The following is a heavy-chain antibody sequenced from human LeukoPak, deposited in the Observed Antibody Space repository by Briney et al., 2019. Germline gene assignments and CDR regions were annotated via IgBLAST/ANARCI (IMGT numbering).Heavy chain of an antibody. J-gene: IGHJ4*02. Sequence: GASVKVSCKASGYTFTGYYMHWVRQAPGQGLEWMGWINPNSGGTNYAQKFQGRVTMTRDTSISTAYMELSRLRSDDTAVYYCATFREFPYSGSYYPDYWGQGTLVTVSS. CDR2: INPNSGGT. CDR1: GYTFTGYY. V-gene: IGHV1-2*02. D-gene: IGHD1-26*01. CDR3: ATFREFPYSGSYYPDY.